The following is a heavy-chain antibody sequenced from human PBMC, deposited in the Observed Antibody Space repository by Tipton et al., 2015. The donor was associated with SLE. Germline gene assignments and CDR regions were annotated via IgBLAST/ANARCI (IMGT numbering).Heavy chain of an antibody. D-gene: IGHD5-18*01. CDR1: GGSISSYY. CDR2: IYYSGST. J-gene: IGHJ6*03. CDR3: ARGGLGYSYYYYMDV. V-gene: IGHV4-59*01. Sequence: TLSLTCTVSGGSISSYYWSWIRQPPGKGLEWIGYIYYSGSTNYNPSLKSRVTISVDASKNQFSLKLSSVTAADTAVYYCARGGLGYSYYYYMDVWGEGTTVTVSS.